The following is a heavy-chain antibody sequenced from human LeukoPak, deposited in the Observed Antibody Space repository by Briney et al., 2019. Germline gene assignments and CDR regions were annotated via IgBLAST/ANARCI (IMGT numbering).Heavy chain of an antibody. Sequence: SGGSLRLSCAASGFTFSSYGMHWVRQAPGKGLEWVSSISGSGGSTYYADSVKGRFTISRDNSKNTLYLQMNSLRVDDTAVYYCAKGGLEWYYGLDVWGQGTTVTVSS. CDR3: AKGGLEWYYGLDV. V-gene: IGHV3-23*01. CDR2: ISGSGGST. D-gene: IGHD3-3*01. CDR1: GFTFSSYG. J-gene: IGHJ6*02.